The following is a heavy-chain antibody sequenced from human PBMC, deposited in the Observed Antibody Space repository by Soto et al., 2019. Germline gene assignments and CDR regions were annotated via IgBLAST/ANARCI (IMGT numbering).Heavy chain of an antibody. CDR1: GYTFTSYD. CDR2: MNPNSGNT. Sequence: ASVKVSCKASGYTFTSYDINWVRQATGQGLEWMGWMNPNSGNTGYAQKFQGRVTMTRNTSISEAYMELSSLRSEDTAVYYCARGRTASPLNAFYIWGQGTMVTVSS. V-gene: IGHV1-8*01. D-gene: IGHD1-1*01. CDR3: ARGRTASPLNAFYI. J-gene: IGHJ3*02.